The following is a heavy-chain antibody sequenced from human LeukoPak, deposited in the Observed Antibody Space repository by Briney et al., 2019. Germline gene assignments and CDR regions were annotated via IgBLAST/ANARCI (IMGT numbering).Heavy chain of an antibody. CDR2: IRGSRGSR. V-gene: IGHV3-23*01. D-gene: IGHD2-2*01. J-gene: IGHJ4*02. CDR1: GFTLSRQD. CDR3: WPVVN. Sequence: PGGSLTLSCAASGFTLSRQDMSWARHSTGNEQEWVSDIRGSRGSRSYADSVKGRFTITRDNYKNTLYLQMSSLRAEDTAVYYCWPVVNWGQGTLVSVSS.